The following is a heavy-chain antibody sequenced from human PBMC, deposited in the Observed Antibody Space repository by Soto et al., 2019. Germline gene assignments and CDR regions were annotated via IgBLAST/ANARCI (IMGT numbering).Heavy chain of an antibody. J-gene: IGHJ4*02. D-gene: IGHD3-9*01. CDR2: ISGSGGST. Sequence: GESLKISCAASGFTFSSYAMSWVRQAPGKGLEWVSAISGSGGSTYYADSVKGRFTISRDNSKNTLYLQMNSLRAEDTAVYYCAKETQRYFDWLLYFDYWGQGTLVTVSS. CDR3: AKETQRYFDWLLYFDY. V-gene: IGHV3-23*01. CDR1: GFTFSSYA.